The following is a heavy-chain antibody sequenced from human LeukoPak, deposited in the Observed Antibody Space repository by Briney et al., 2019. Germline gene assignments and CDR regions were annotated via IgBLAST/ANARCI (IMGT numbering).Heavy chain of an antibody. CDR3: ASSGFRYYFDS. J-gene: IGHJ4*02. CDR1: GFTVSSNY. Sequence: GGSLRLSCAASGFTVSSNYMSWVRQAPGKGLEWVSVIYSGGSTYYADSVKGRFTISRDNSKNTLYLQMNSLRAEDTAVYYCASSGFRYYFDSWGQGTLVTVSS. CDR2: IYSGGST. D-gene: IGHD3-10*01. V-gene: IGHV3-66*01.